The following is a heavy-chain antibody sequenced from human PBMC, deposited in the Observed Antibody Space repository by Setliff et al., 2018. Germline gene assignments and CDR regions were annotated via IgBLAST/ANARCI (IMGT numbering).Heavy chain of an antibody. CDR3: ARDKPIRDGYKRPPYYYGMDV. CDR2: IYSGGST. Sequence: GGSLRLSCAASGLTVSSNYMSWVRQAPGKGLEWVSVIYSGGSTYYADSVKGRFTISRDNSKNTLYLQMNSLRAEDTAVYYCARDKPIRDGYKRPPYYYGMDVWGQGTTVTVSS. D-gene: IGHD5-12*01. J-gene: IGHJ6*02. V-gene: IGHV3-53*01. CDR1: GLTVSSNY.